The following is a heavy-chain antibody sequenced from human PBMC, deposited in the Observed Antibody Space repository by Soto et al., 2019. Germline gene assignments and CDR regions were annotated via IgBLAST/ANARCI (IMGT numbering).Heavy chain of an antibody. CDR1: ADTFTSSY. CDR2: INPKSGGT. Sequence: GDSVKVCWKASADTFTSSYIQLLRQAPGQGFEWMGWINPKSGGTKYPQKFQGRVTMTRDTSLSTVYMTLTRLTSDDTAVYYCARDLAKGGGSAGFDYWGQGTLVTVSS. CDR3: ARDLAKGGGSAGFDY. D-gene: IGHD1-26*01. V-gene: IGHV1-2*02. J-gene: IGHJ4*02.